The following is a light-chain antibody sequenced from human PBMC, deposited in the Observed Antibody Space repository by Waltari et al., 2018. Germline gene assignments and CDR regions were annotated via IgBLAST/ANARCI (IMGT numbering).Light chain of an antibody. Sequence: QSALTQPRSVSGSPGQSVTISCTGTSSDVAGYNYFSWYQQYPGKAPKLIIYYVSKRPSGVPDRFSGSKSGNTASLTISGLQAEDEADFYCCSYADTYTYVFGTGTKVTVL. CDR1: SSDVAGYNY. CDR2: YVS. CDR3: CSYADTYTYV. V-gene: IGLV2-11*01. J-gene: IGLJ1*01.